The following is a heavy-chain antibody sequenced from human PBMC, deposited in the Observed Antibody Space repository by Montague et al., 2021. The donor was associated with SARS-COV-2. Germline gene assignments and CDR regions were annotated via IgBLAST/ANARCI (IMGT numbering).Heavy chain of an antibody. CDR1: GGSISSYY. V-gene: IGHV4-59*01. CDR2: IYYSGST. Sequence: SETLSLTCTVSGGSISSYYWSWIRQPPGKGLEWIGYIYYSGSTNYNPSLQSRVTISVDTSKNQFSLKLSSVTAADTAAYYCARGLSRYSSGKTPFLHSEMDVWGQGTTVTVSS. D-gene: IGHD6-19*01. J-gene: IGHJ6*02. CDR3: ARGLSRYSSGKTPFLHSEMDV.